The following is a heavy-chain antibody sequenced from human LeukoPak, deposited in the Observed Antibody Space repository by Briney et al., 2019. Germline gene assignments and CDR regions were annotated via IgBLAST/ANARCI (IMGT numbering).Heavy chain of an antibody. D-gene: IGHD3-10*01. CDR1: GFTVSSNY. CDR2: IYSGGST. Sequence: PGGSLRLSCAASGFTVSSNYMSWVRQAPGKGLEWVSVIYSGGSTYYADSVKGRFTISRDNSKNTLYLQMNSLRAEDTAVYYCARAGGLLWFGELSIGDAFDIWGQGTMVTVSS. J-gene: IGHJ3*02. CDR3: ARAGGLLWFGELSIGDAFDI. V-gene: IGHV3-53*01.